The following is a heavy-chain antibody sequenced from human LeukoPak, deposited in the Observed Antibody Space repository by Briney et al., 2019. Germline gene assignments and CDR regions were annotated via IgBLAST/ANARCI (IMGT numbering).Heavy chain of an antibody. CDR1: GYTFTSYD. J-gene: IGHJ3*02. D-gene: IGHD6-19*01. CDR2: MNPNSGNT. V-gene: IGHV1-8*01. Sequence: ASVKVSCKASGYTFTSYDINWVRQATGQGLEWMGWMNPNSGNTGYAQKFQGRVTMTRNTSISTAYMELSSLRSEDTAVYYCARDLNSSGWGLDAFDIWGQGTMVTASS. CDR3: ARDLNSSGWGLDAFDI.